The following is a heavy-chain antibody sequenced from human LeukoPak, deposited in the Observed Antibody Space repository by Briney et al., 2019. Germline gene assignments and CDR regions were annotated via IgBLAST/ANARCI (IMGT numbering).Heavy chain of an antibody. CDR2: INPNSGGT. Sequence: ASVKVSCKASGYTFTGYYMHWVRQAPGQGLEWMGWINPNSGGTDSAQKFQGSVTMTRDTSISTAYMELSRLRSDDTAVYYCAGEYSSSGLDYWGQGTLVTVSS. CDR3: AGEYSSSGLDY. V-gene: IGHV1-2*02. D-gene: IGHD6-6*01. CDR1: GYTFTGYY. J-gene: IGHJ4*02.